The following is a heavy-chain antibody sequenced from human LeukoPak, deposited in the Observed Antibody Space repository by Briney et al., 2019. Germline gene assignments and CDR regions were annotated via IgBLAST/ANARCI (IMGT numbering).Heavy chain of an antibody. V-gene: IGHV4-38-2*02. CDR1: GYSISSGYY. CDR2: IYHSGST. D-gene: IGHD3-10*01. Sequence: SETLSLTCTVSGYSISSGYYWGWIRQPPGKGLEWIGSIYHSGSTYYNPSLKSRVTISVDTSKNQFSLKLSSVTAADTAVYYCARGPPVWFGEPPFYFDYWGQGTLVTVSS. J-gene: IGHJ4*02. CDR3: ARGPPVWFGEPPFYFDY.